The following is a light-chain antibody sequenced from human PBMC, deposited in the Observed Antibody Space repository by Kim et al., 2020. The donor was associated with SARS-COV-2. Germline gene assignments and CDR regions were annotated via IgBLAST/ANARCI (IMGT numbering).Light chain of an antibody. CDR3: QQYNNWPPNT. Sequence: VSPGDSATLSCRSSQSISNNLAWYQQKPGQAPRLLIYGVSTRATDIPARFSGSGSGTDFTLTISSLQSEDFAVYYCQQYNNWPPNTFGQGTKLEI. CDR1: QSISNN. CDR2: GVS. J-gene: IGKJ2*01. V-gene: IGKV3-15*01.